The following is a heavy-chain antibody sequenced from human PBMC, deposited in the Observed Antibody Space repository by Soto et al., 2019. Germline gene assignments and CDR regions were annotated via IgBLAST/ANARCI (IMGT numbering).Heavy chain of an antibody. D-gene: IGHD4-17*01. V-gene: IGHV3-9*01. CDR1: GFTFDDYA. CDR3: ARGETLTLCFDY. CDR2: ISWNSGSI. J-gene: IGHJ4*02. Sequence: EVQLVESGGGLVQPGRSLRLSCAASGFTFDDYAMHWVRQAPGKGLEWVSGISWNSGSIGYADSVKGRFSISRDNARNSLYLQMNSLRAEDTALYYCARGETLTLCFDYWGQGTLVTVSS.